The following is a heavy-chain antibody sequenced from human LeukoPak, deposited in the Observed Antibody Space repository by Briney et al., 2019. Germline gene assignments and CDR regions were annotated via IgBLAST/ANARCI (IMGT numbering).Heavy chain of an antibody. CDR2: ISSSSSYI. Sequence: SGGSLRLSCAASGFTFSSYSMTWVRQAPGKGLEWVSAISSSSSYIYYADSVKGRFTISRDNARNSLYLQMNSLRAEDTAMYYCAREGATAAPYWGQGTLVTVSS. D-gene: IGHD5-18*01. CDR1: GFTFSSYS. J-gene: IGHJ4*02. CDR3: AREGATAAPY. V-gene: IGHV3-21*01.